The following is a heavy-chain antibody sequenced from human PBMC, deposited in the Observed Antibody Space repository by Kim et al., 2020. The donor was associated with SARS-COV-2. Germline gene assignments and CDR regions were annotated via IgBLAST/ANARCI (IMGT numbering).Heavy chain of an antibody. CDR3: ARVGAAAVHYFDY. J-gene: IGHJ4*02. D-gene: IGHD6-13*01. V-gene: IGHV4-31*03. CDR1: GGSISSGGYY. Sequence: SETLSLTCTVSGGSISSGGYYWSWHPPHPGKGLEWVVYIYYSGSNYYNPSLQSRVTISVDTSQNQFSLKLSSVTAADTAVYYCARVGAAAVHYFDYWGQGTPVTVSS. CDR2: IYYSGSN.